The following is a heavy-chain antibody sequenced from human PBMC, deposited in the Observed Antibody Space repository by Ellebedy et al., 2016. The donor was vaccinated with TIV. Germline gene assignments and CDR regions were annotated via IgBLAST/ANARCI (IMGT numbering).Heavy chain of an antibody. CDR2: INAGSGNT. Sequence: AASVKVSCKASGYTFTSYAMHWVRQAPGQRLEWMGWINAGSGNTISSQNFQGRVTFSRDTSASTAHMELSSLKSEDTSAYYCAKARNYYDSSGYFQKSFGMDVWGQGTTVTVSS. J-gene: IGHJ6*02. CDR3: AKARNYYDSSGYFQKSFGMDV. D-gene: IGHD3-22*01. V-gene: IGHV1-3*01. CDR1: GYTFTSYA.